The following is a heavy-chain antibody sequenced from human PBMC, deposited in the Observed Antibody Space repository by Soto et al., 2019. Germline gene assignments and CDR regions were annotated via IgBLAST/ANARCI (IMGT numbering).Heavy chain of an antibody. CDR1: GVTVSSNY. V-gene: IGHV3-66*01. CDR2: IYSGGST. CDR3: AKVAIAVEEDY. Sequence: GGSLRLSCAASGVTVSSNYMSWVRQAPGKGLEWVSVIYSGGSTYYAASVKGRFTISRDNSKNTLYLQMNSLRAEDTAVYYCAKVAIAVEEDYWGQGTLVTVSS. D-gene: IGHD6-19*01. J-gene: IGHJ4*02.